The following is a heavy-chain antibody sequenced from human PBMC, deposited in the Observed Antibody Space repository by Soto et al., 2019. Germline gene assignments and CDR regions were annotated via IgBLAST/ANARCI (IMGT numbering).Heavy chain of an antibody. CDR2: INHSGST. CDR3: ARGTGEQQLMPFDY. CDR1: GGSFSGYY. J-gene: IGHJ4*02. D-gene: IGHD6-13*01. Sequence: SETLSLTCAVYGGSFSGYYWSWIRQPPGKGLEWIGEINHSGSTNYNPSLKSRVTISVDTSKNQFSLKLSSVTAADTAVYYCARGTGEQQLMPFDYWGQGTLVTVSS. V-gene: IGHV4-34*01.